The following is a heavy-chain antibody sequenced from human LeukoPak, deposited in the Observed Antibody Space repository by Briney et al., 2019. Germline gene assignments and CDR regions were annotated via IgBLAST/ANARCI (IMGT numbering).Heavy chain of an antibody. CDR3: ATSAARAIES. CDR1: GFTFSSYW. CDR2: IKQDGSEK. Sequence: GGSLRLSRAASGFTFSSYWMSWVRQAPGKGLECVANIKQDGSEKYYVDSVRGRFTLSRDNAKNSPYLQMNSLRVEDTAVYYCATSAARAIESWGQGTLVTVSS. J-gene: IGHJ4*02. V-gene: IGHV3-7*01. D-gene: IGHD6-25*01.